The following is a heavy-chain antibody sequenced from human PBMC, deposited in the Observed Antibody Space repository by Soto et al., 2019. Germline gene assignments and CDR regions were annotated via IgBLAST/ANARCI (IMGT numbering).Heavy chain of an antibody. CDR2: MNPNGGNA. D-gene: IGHD5-18*01. V-gene: IGHV1-8*02. CDR1: GYIFTGYD. CDR3: ARSQRGYSFADS. J-gene: IGHJ4*02. Sequence: QVQLVQSGAEVKKPGASVKVSCKASGYIFTGYDINWVRQATGLRLEWMGWMNPNGGNAGSVQKFHGRVPMTRNTSTGTAYMELSSLRSEDTAVYYSARSQRGYSFADSWGQGTLVSGSS.